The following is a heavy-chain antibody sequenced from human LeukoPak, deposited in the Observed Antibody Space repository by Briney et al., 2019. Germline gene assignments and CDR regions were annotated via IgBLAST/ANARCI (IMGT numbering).Heavy chain of an antibody. CDR3: AREDVEMAAGLDY. Sequence: SETLSLTCTVSGGSISSGSYYWSWIRQPAGKGLEWIGRIYTSGSTNYNPSLKGRVTISVDTSKNQFSLKLSSVTAADTAVYYCAREDVEMAAGLDYWGQGTLVTVSS. CDR2: IYTSGST. J-gene: IGHJ4*02. V-gene: IGHV4-61*02. CDR1: GGSISSGSYY. D-gene: IGHD5-24*01.